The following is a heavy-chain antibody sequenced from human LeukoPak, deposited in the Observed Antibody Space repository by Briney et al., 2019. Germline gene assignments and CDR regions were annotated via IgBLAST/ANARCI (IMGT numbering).Heavy chain of an antibody. J-gene: IGHJ3*02. D-gene: IGHD3-22*01. CDR3: AREIITTPTGAFDI. CDR2: IYTSGST. V-gene: IGHV4-4*07. Sequence: SETLSLTCTVSGGSISSYYWSWIRQPAGKGLEWIGRIYTSGSTNYNPSLKSRVTMSVDTSKNQFSLKLSSVTAADTAVYYCAREIITTPTGAFDIWGQGTMVTVSS. CDR1: GGSISSYY.